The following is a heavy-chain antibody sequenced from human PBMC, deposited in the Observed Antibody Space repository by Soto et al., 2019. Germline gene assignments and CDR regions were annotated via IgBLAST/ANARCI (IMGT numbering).Heavy chain of an antibody. Sequence: PGGSLRLSCAASGFTFSSYGMHWVRQAPGKGLEWVAVIWYDGSNRYYVDSVKGRFTISRDNSKNTLYLQMNSLRAEDTAVYYCATHPQEMGIPWAYWGQGTLVTVSS. J-gene: IGHJ4*02. V-gene: IGHV3-33*01. D-gene: IGHD1-26*01. CDR3: ATHPQEMGIPWAY. CDR2: IWYDGSNR. CDR1: GFTFSSYG.